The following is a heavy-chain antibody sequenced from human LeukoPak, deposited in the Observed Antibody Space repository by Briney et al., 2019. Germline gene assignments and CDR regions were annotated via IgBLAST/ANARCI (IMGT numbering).Heavy chain of an antibody. CDR3: ARVPADY. Sequence: GGSLRLSCAASGFTFSSYSMNWVRQAPGKGLEWVSSISGSSSFIYYADSVKGRFTISRDNAKNSLYLQMNSLRAEDTAVYYCARVPADYWGQGTLVTVSS. V-gene: IGHV3-21*01. CDR1: GFTFSSYS. CDR2: ISGSSSFI. J-gene: IGHJ4*02.